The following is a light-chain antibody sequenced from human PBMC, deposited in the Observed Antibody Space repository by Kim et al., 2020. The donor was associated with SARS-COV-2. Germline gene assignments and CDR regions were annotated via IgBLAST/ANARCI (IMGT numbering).Light chain of an antibody. Sequence: SYELTQPPSVSVAPGETARMTCGGNNIRSKSVHWYQQKPGQAPVLVIYYDTDRPSGIPERFSGSNSENTATLTISRVVAGDEADYYCQVWDMSSYHVVFGGGTQLTV. CDR3: QVWDMSSYHVV. V-gene: IGLV3-21*04. CDR1: NIRSKS. CDR2: YDT. J-gene: IGLJ2*01.